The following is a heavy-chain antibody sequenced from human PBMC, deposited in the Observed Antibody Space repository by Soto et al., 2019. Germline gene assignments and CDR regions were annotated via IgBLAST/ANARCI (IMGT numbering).Heavy chain of an antibody. CDR3: AAIINDYNRYFHL. CDR2: IYHSGST. J-gene: IGHJ2*01. V-gene: IGHV4-4*02. CDR1: GGSISRSNW. Sequence: SETLSLTCAVSGGSISRSNWWSWVRQPPGKGLEWIGEIYHSGSTNYNPSLKSRVTISVDKSKNQFSLKLSSVTAADTAVYYCAAIINDYNRYFHLRGRGSLVT. D-gene: IGHD4-4*01.